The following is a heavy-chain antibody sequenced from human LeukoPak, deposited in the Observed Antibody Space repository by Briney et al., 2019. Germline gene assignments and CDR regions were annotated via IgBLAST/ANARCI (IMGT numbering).Heavy chain of an antibody. Sequence: SETPSLTCTVSGGAISSSDYYWGWIRQPPGKGLEWIGYIYYSGSTYYNPSLKSRVTISVDTSKNQFSLKLSSVTAADTAVYYCARGYNWFDPWGQGTLVIVSS. J-gene: IGHJ5*02. CDR1: GGAISSSDYY. V-gene: IGHV4-30-4*02. CDR2: IYYSGST. CDR3: ARGYNWFDP.